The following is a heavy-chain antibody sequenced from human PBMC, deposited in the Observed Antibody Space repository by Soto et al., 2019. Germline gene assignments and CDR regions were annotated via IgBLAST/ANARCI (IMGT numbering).Heavy chain of an antibody. Sequence: QVQLVQSGAEVRKPGSSVKVSCKISGGTFTNYVISWLRQAPGQGLEWMGGLIPIFGAANLAQKFQGRVTIPADESTSTVNMELSSLTSEDTAVYYCARGRSSPNLDPWGQGTLVTVSS. D-gene: IGHD6-6*01. V-gene: IGHV1-69*01. CDR3: ARGRSSPNLDP. CDR2: LIPIFGAA. CDR1: GGTFTNYV. J-gene: IGHJ5*02.